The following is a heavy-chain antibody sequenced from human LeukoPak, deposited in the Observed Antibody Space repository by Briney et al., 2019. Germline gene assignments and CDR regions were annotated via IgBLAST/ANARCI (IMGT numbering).Heavy chain of an antibody. CDR3: ARDNNDYVWGSYRYGFDP. CDR2: INPDGTST. J-gene: IGHJ5*02. D-gene: IGHD3-16*02. V-gene: IGHV1-46*01. CDR1: GYPFTRHY. Sequence: ASVKVSCKASGYPFTRHYMHWVRQAPGQGLEWMGLINPDGTSTMYAQKFQGRVTMTRDMSTSTAYMDLTSLKSEDTAVYYCARDNNDYVWGSYRYGFDPWGQGTLVTVSS.